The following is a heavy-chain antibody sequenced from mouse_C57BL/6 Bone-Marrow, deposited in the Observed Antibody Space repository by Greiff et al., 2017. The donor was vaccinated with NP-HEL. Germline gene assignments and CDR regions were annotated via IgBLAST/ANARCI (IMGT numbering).Heavy chain of an antibody. CDR1: GYTFTDYY. CDR2: INPNNGGT. Sequence: VQLQQSGPELVKPGASVKISCKASGYTFTDYYMNWVKQSHGKSLEWIGDINPNNGGTNYNQKFKGKSTLTVDKSSSTAYMQLSSLTSEDSAVYYCARGDYDRYYAMDYWGQGTSVTVSS. V-gene: IGHV1-26*01. J-gene: IGHJ4*01. D-gene: IGHD2-4*01. CDR3: ARGDYDRYYAMDY.